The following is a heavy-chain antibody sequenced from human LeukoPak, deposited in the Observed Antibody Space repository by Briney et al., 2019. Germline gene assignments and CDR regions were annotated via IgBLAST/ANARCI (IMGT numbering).Heavy chain of an antibody. Sequence: GGSLRLSCAASGFTFSTFSMNWVRQAPGKGLEWVSYISSNSYNIYHADSVKGRFTISRDNAENSLYLQMNSLRVEDTAVYYCARVFVGTADYWGQGTLVTVSS. CDR2: ISSNSYNI. CDR3: ARVFVGTADY. D-gene: IGHD6-13*01. J-gene: IGHJ4*02. CDR1: GFTFSTFS. V-gene: IGHV3-48*01.